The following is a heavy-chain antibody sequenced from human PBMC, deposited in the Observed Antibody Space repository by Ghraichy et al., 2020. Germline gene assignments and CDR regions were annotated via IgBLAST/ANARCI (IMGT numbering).Heavy chain of an antibody. J-gene: IGHJ4*02. CDR3: AKLSYDASGSQNPSFDS. V-gene: IGHV3-30*18. D-gene: IGHD3-22*01. Sequence: GGSLRLSCAATGFFFGSYGMHWIRQAPGKGLEWVAFISYDGSKEYYVDSVKGRFTISRDNSKNTLYLQMNSLRPEDTALYYCAKLSYDASGSQNPSFDSWGQGTLVTVSS. CDR2: ISYDGSKE. CDR1: GFFFGSYG.